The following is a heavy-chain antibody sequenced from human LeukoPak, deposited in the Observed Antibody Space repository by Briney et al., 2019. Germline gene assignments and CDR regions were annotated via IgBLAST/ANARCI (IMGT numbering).Heavy chain of an antibody. D-gene: IGHD3-10*01. V-gene: IGHV1-18*01. CDR3: ARVGGSGSYYSFYYYYGMDV. J-gene: IGHJ6*02. CDR1: GYTFTSYG. CDR2: ISAYNGNT. Sequence: ASVKVSCKASGYTFTSYGISWVRQAPGQGLEWMVWISAYNGNTNYAQKLQGRVTMTTDTSTSTAYMELRSLRSDDTAVYYCARVGGSGSYYSFYYYYGMDVWGQGTTVTVSS.